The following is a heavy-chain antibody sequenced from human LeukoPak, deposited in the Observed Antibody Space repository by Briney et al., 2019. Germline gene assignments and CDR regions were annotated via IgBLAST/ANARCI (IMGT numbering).Heavy chain of an antibody. CDR1: GYTFTGYY. CDR2: INPNSGGT. J-gene: IGHJ4*02. Sequence: ASVKVSCKASGYTFTGYYMHWVRQAPGQGLEWMGWINPNSGGTNYAQKFQGWVTMTRDTSISTAYMELRSLRSDDTAVYYCARELFSGSYVLGFDYWGQGTLVTVPS. CDR3: ARELFSGSYVLGFDY. D-gene: IGHD1-26*01. V-gene: IGHV1-2*04.